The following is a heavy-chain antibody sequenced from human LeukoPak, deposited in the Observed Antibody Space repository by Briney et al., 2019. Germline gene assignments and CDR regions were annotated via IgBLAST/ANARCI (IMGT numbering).Heavy chain of an antibody. V-gene: IGHV3-30*03. CDR1: GFTFRSNH. J-gene: IGHJ4*02. D-gene: IGHD1-26*01. CDR2: ISYDGSYK. CDR3: YRSHIPDY. Sequence: PGGSLRLSCEASGFTFRSNHMHWVRQAPGKGLEWVAVISYDGSYKYYADSVKGRFTISRDNSKSTLYLQMNSLRPEDTAMYYCYRSHIPDYWGQGTLVTVSS.